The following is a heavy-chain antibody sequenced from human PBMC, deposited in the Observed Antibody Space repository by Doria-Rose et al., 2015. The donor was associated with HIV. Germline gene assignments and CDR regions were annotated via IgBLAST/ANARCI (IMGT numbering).Heavy chain of an antibody. CDR3: ARIKSSRWYHKYYFDF. V-gene: IGHV2-26*01. Sequence: QESGPALVKPTETLTLTCTVSGVSLSSPGMGVSWIRQPPGKALEWLANIFSDDERSYTTSLKSRLTISRGTSKSQVVLTMTDMDPVDTATYYCARIKSSRWYHKYYFDFWGQGTLVIVSA. J-gene: IGHJ4*02. D-gene: IGHD6-13*01. CDR1: GVSLSSPGMG. CDR2: IFSDDER.